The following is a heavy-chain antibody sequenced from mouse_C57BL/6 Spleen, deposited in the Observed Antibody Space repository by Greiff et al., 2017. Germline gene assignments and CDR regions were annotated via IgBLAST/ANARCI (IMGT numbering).Heavy chain of an antibody. D-gene: IGHD2-5*01. CDR2: IDPSDSYT. CDR1: GYTFTSYW. V-gene: IGHV1-69*01. CDR3: ARGGSNPYAMDY. J-gene: IGHJ4*01. Sequence: QVQLQQSGAELVMPGASVKLSCKASGYTFTSYWMHWVKQRPGQGLEWIGEIDPSDSYTNYNQKFKGKSTLTVDKSSSTAYMQLSSLTSEDSAVYYCARGGSNPYAMDYWGQGTSVTVSS.